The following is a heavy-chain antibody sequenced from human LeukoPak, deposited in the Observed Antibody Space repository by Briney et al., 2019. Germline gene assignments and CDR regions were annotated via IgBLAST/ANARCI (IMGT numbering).Heavy chain of an antibody. CDR1: GGSISSYY. CDR2: IYYSGST. V-gene: IGHV4-59*08. CDR3: ARHKSGSYYSFDY. D-gene: IGHD1-26*01. J-gene: IGHJ4*02. Sequence: KPSETLSLTCTVSGGSISSYYWSWIRQPPGKGLEWIGYIYYSGSTNYNPSLKSRVTISVDTSKNTAADTAVYYCARHKSGSYYSFDYWGQGTLVTVSS.